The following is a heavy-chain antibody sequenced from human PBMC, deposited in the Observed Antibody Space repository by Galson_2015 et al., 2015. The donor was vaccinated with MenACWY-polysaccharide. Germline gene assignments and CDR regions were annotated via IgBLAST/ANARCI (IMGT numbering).Heavy chain of an antibody. J-gene: IGHJ4*02. V-gene: IGHV3-49*03. CDR2: IRCKASGETT. CDR3: TKDRPRDY. CDR1: GFTFGDYA. Sequence: SLRLSCAASGFTFGDYAMAWFRQAPGKGLEWVGFIRCKASGETTGYAASVKGRFTISRADSKSTAYLQMHSLQTEDTAIYYCTKDRPRDYWGQGTLVTVSS.